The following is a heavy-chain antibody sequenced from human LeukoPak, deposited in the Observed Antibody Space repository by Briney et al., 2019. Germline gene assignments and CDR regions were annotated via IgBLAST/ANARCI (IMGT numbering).Heavy chain of an antibody. CDR2: INHSGST. J-gene: IGHJ4*02. Sequence: KASQTLSLTCAVYGGSFSGYYWSWIRQPPGKGLEWIGEINHSGSTNYNPSLTSRVTISVDTARNQFSLKLSSVTAADTAVYYCARGHCSGGSCYSGFDYWGQGTLVSVSS. CDR1: GGSFSGYY. V-gene: IGHV4-34*01. D-gene: IGHD2-15*01. CDR3: ARGHCSGGSCYSGFDY.